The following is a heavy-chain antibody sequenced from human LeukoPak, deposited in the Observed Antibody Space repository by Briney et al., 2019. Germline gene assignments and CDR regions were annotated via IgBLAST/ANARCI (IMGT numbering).Heavy chain of an antibody. CDR3: VKGPRPDITVAHTVEN. V-gene: IGHV3-23*01. Sequence: GGSLILSCAASGFIFSNYAMSWVPQVPGRGLEWVSTISSRGDSTYVADSVKGRFTISRDNSKNSLYLQMNTVRAEDTAVYYCVKGPRPDITVAHTVENWGQGTLVTVSS. CDR2: ISSRGDST. CDR1: GFIFSNYA. D-gene: IGHD6-19*01. J-gene: IGHJ4*02.